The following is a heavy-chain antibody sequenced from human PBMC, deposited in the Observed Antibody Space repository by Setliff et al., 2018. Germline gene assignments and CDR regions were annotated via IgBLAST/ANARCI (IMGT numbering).Heavy chain of an antibody. J-gene: IGHJ6*03. CDR1: GFTFGAYT. V-gene: IGHV3-23*05. CDR3: ATNPPKGPSGGYYYDDPYYYYMDV. Sequence: PGGSLRLSCVASGFTFGAYTLTWVRQAPGKGLEFVSGVDQGANTYYGDSVKGRFTISRDNSQNTVYLQVNSLRAEDTAVYYCATNPPKGPSGGYYYDDPYYYYMDVWGKGTTVTVSS. CDR2: VDQGANT. D-gene: IGHD3-22*01.